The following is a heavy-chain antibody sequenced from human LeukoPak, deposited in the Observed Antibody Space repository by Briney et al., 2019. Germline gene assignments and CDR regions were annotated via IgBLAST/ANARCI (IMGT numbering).Heavy chain of an antibody. V-gene: IGHV3-21*01. Sequence: PGGSLRLSCAASGFTFSSYSMNWVRQAPGKGLEWVSSISSSSSYIYYADSVKGRFTISRDNAKNSLYLQMNSLRAEDTAVYYCVRAFLDDILTGYSPYYFDYWGQGTLVTVSS. CDR2: ISSSSSYI. D-gene: IGHD3-9*01. CDR1: GFTFSSYS. CDR3: VRAFLDDILTGYSPYYFDY. J-gene: IGHJ4*02.